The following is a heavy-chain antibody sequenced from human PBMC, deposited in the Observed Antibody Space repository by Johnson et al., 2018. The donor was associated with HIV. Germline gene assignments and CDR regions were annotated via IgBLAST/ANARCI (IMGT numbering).Heavy chain of an antibody. CDR3: AKDGPVLRYFDWSDAFDI. D-gene: IGHD3-9*01. V-gene: IGHV3-30*18. CDR2: ISYDGSNK. Sequence: QVQLVESGGGVVQPGRSLRLSCAASGFAFSSYGMHWVRQAPGTGLEWLAVISYDGSNKYYADSVKGRFTISRANSKNTLYLQMNSLRAEDTAVYYCAKDGPVLRYFDWSDAFDIWGQGTMVTVSS. J-gene: IGHJ3*02. CDR1: GFAFSSYG.